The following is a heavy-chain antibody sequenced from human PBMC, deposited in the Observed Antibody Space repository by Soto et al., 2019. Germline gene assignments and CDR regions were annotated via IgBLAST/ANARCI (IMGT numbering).Heavy chain of an antibody. CDR2: INPNSGGT. D-gene: IGHD2-15*01. CDR3: ARERRGSCSGGSCYSLNWFDP. CDR1: GYTFTGYY. J-gene: IGHJ5*02. V-gene: IGHV1-2*04. Sequence: GASVKVSCKASGYTFTGYYMHWVRQAPGQGLEWMGWINPNSGGTNYAQKFQGWVTMTRDTSISTAYMELSRLRSDDTAVYYCARERRGSCSGGSCYSLNWFDPWGQRTLVTVSS.